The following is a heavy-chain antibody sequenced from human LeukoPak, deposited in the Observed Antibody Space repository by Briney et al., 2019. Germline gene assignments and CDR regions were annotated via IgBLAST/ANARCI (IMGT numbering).Heavy chain of an antibody. CDR1: GYTFTSYG. CDR2: ISAYNGNT. V-gene: IGHV1-18*01. CDR3: ARARGLTMVRGVKSNWFDP. D-gene: IGHD3-10*01. Sequence: GASVTVSCKASGYTFTSYGISWVRRAPGQGLEWMGWISAYNGNTNYAQKLQGRVTMTTDTSTSTAYMELRSLRSDDTAVYYCARARGLTMVRGVKSNWFDPWGQGTLVTVPS. J-gene: IGHJ5*02.